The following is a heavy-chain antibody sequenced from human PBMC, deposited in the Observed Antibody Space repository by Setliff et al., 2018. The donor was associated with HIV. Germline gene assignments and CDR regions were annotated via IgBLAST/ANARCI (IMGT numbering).Heavy chain of an antibody. CDR2: IYYSGST. J-gene: IGHJ3*02. V-gene: IGHV4-59*01. D-gene: IGHD2-15*01. CDR1: GGSISSNY. CDR3: ARFQLLHKNAFDI. Sequence: PSETLSLTCTVSGGSISSNYWGWMRQPPGKGLEWIGHIYYSGSTNYNPSLKSRVTISVDTSRNQFSLNLSSVTAADTAVYYCARFQLLHKNAFDIWGQGTMVTVSS.